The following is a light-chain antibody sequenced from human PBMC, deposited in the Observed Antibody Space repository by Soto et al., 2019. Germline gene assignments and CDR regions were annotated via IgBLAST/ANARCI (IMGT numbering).Light chain of an antibody. CDR2: DAS. V-gene: IGKV1-33*01. Sequence: DIQMTQSPSSLSASVGDRVTITCQASQDISNYLNWYQQKPGKAPKLLIYDASNLETGVPSRFSGSGSGTDFTFTISSLQPEDLATYYCQQYDNLPPHITFGPGTKVDIK. CDR3: QQYDNLPPHIT. J-gene: IGKJ3*01. CDR1: QDISNY.